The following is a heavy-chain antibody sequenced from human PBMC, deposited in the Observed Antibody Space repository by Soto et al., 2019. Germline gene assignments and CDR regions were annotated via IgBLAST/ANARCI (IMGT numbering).Heavy chain of an antibody. CDR1: GGSISSSSYY. CDR3: ARIQENYYYYGMDV. J-gene: IGHJ6*02. CDR2: IYYSGST. Sequence: QLQLQESGPGLVKPSETLSLTCTVSGGSISSSSYYWGWIRQPPGKGLEWIGSIYYSGSTYYNPSLKSRVTISVDTSKNQFSLKLSSVTAADTAVYYCARIQENYYYYGMDVWGQGTTVTVSS. D-gene: IGHD5-18*01. V-gene: IGHV4-39*01.